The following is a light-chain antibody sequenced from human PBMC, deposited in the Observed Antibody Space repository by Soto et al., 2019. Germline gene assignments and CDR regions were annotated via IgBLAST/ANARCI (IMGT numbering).Light chain of an antibody. CDR3: QTWDTGIVL. V-gene: IGLV4-69*01. Sequence: QSVLTQSPSASASLGASVKLTCTLSSGHSSYAIAWHQQQPEKGPRYLMKLNSDGSHSKGDGIPDRFSGSSSGADRYLTXXXXXXXXXXXYYCQTWDTGIVLFGGGTKVTV. J-gene: IGLJ2*01. CDR2: LNSDGSH. CDR1: SGHSSYA.